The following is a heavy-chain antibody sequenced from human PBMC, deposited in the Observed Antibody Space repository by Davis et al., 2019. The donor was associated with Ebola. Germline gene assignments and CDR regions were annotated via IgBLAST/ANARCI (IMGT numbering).Heavy chain of an antibody. V-gene: IGHV1-69*04. J-gene: IGHJ6*02. CDR2: IIPILGIA. CDR3: ARDRHYKYYYYGMDV. CDR1: VGTFSSYA. D-gene: IGHD1-1*01. Sequence: AASVPVSCQASVGTFSSYALRWVRQAPGQGLEWMGRIIPILGIANYAQKFQGRVTITADKSTSTAYMGLSSLRSEDTAVYYCARDRHYKYYYYGMDVWGQGTTVTVSS.